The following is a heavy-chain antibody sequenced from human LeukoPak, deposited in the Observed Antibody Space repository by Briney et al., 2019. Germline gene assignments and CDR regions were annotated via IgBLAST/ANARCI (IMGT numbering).Heavy chain of an antibody. Sequence: GGSLRLSCVASGFTFSSYDMSWVRQAPGKGLEWVSAISNSGGRTFYADSVKGRFTISRDNSKNMVYVQMGSLRAEDTAVYYCARDLAWGQGTLVTVSS. CDR3: ARDLA. CDR2: ISNSGGRT. CDR1: GFTFSSYD. J-gene: IGHJ5*02. V-gene: IGHV3-23*01.